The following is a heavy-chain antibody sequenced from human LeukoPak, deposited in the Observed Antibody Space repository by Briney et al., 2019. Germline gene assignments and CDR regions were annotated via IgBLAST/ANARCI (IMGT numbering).Heavy chain of an antibody. CDR1: ACSFSSYG. D-gene: IGHD6-6*01. CDR3: AATLWYSSSSASTPPVYYVP. V-gene: IGHV1-69*10. J-gene: IGHJ5*02. CDR2: IILIFGIA. Sequence: ASVKVSCKASACSFSSYGFGLMRLAPGPGLEGLGVIILIFGIANYAQKFQGRVTIPADKSTSTAYMKLRRLRSEDTAVYYRAATLWYSSSSASTPPVYYVPWGHRTLVTASS.